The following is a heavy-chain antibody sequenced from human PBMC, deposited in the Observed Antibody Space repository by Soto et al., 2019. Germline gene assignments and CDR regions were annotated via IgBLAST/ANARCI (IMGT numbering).Heavy chain of an antibody. J-gene: IGHJ3*02. V-gene: IGHV1-18*01. CDR1: GYNFTSYG. Sequence: QVQLVQSGADVKKPGASVKVSCKASGYNFTSYGISWVRQAPGQGLEWMGWISPHNDRTKYARRFQDRVTMTTETPTSTVYMELGSLRSDDTAVYYCARDLYYSSGRYFGHDACDIWGQGTVVTVSS. CDR2: ISPHNDRT. CDR3: ARDLYYSSGRYFGHDACDI. D-gene: IGHD6-19*01.